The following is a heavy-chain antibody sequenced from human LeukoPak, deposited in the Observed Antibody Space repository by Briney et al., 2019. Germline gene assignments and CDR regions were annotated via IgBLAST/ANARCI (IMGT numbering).Heavy chain of an antibody. CDR2: TSHSGTT. D-gene: IGHD1-7*01. J-gene: IGHJ3*02. V-gene: IGHV4-39*01. CDR3: AKTTRASIRSAFDI. CDR1: GGSITTSSYY. Sequence: SETLSLTCTVSGGSITTSSYYWGWVRQPPRKGLEWIGCTSHSGTTFYSPSLRSRVSISVDTSQSQFSLKLSSMTATDTAVYYCAKTTRASIRSAFDIWGQGTLVTVSS.